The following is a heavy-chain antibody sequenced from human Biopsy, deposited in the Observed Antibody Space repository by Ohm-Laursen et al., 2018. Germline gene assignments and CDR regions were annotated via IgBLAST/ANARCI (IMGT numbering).Heavy chain of an antibody. CDR3: VRDNFRAPPGDISETFDL. Sequence: SLRPSCAASGFTFSNYWMSWVRQAPGKGLEWVANIKQDVSERFYVDSVKGRFTISRDNAKSSLYLQMNSLRDEDTALYYCVRDNFRAPPGDISETFDLWGQGTMVTVSS. CDR2: IKQDVSER. D-gene: IGHD6-19*01. CDR1: GFTFSNYW. V-gene: IGHV3-7*01. J-gene: IGHJ3*01.